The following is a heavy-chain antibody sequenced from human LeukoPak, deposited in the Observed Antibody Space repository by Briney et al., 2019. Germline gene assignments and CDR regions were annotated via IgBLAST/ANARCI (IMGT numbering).Heavy chain of an antibody. CDR3: AKGPVSSSWYYYFDY. CDR1: RFTFSSYG. D-gene: IGHD6-13*01. V-gene: IGHV3-30*18. J-gene: IGHJ4*02. CDR2: ISYDGSNK. Sequence: PGGSLRLSCAASRFTFSSYGMHWVRQAPGKGLEWVAVISYDGSNKYYADSVKGRFTISRDNSKNTLYLQMNSLRAEDTAVYYCAKGPVSSSWYYYFDYWGQGTLVTVSS.